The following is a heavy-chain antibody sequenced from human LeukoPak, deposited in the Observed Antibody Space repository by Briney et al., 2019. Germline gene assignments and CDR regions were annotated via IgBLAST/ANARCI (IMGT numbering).Heavy chain of an antibody. D-gene: IGHD6-6*01. CDR1: GGSISSYY. CDR3: ARDVTAARLRWFDP. J-gene: IGHJ5*02. V-gene: IGHV4-59*01. Sequence: PSATLSLTCTVSGGSISSYYWSWIRQPPGKGLEWIGYIYYSGSTNYNPSLKSRVTISVDTSKNQFSLKLSSVTAADTAVYYCARDVTAARLRWFDPWGQGTLVTVSS. CDR2: IYYSGST.